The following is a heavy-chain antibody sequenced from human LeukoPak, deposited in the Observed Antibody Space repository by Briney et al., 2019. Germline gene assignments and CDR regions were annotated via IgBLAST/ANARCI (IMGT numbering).Heavy chain of an antibody. Sequence: SETLSLTCTVSGGSISSYYWSWIRQPPGKGLEWIGYIYYSGSTNYNPSLKSRVTISVDTSKNQFSLKLSSVTAADTAVYYCARHLGRARGYGYGYVRIYDAFDIWGQGTMVTVSS. J-gene: IGHJ3*02. CDR1: GGSISSYY. CDR2: IYYSGST. CDR3: ARHLGRARGYGYGYVRIYDAFDI. V-gene: IGHV4-59*08. D-gene: IGHD5-18*01.